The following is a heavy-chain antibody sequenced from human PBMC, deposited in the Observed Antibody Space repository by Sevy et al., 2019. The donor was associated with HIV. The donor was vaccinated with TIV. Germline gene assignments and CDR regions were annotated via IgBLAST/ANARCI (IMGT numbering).Heavy chain of an antibody. CDR3: ARDVAFITEYSYGMDV. Sequence: GGSLRLSCAASGFMFSSYSVHWVRQAPGKGLEWVAVISYAGSNKYYADSVKGRFTISRDNSKNTLYLQMNSLRAEDTAVYYCARDVAFITEYSYGMDVWGQGTTVTVSS. J-gene: IGHJ6*02. CDR2: ISYAGSNK. D-gene: IGHD5-12*01. CDR1: GFMFSSYS. V-gene: IGHV3-30-3*01.